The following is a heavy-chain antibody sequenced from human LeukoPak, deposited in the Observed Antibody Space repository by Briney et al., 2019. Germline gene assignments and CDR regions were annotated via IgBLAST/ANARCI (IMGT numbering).Heavy chain of an antibody. CDR1: GYGFINYG. CDR2: INAFNGDM. D-gene: IGHD3-10*01. J-gene: IGHJ5*02. CDR3: ARDGSGTWLDP. Sequence: PGASLKVSCKGSGYGFINYGISWVRQAPGQGLEWMGWINAFNGDMNHAQKFQGRVTMTIDTSTSTAYMELRSLTADDTAVYYCARDGSGTWLDPWGQGTLVTVSS. V-gene: IGHV1-18*01.